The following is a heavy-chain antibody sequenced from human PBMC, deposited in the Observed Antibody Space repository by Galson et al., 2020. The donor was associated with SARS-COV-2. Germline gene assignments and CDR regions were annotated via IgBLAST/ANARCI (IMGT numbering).Heavy chain of an antibody. CDR3: ARESYDSSGYSGYMDV. Sequence: GGSLRLSRAASGFTFSSYDMHWVRQATGKGLEWVSAIGTAGDTYYPGSVKGRFTISRENAKNSLYLQMNSLRAGDTAVYYCARESYDSSGYSGYMDVWGKGTTVTVSS. D-gene: IGHD3-22*01. CDR1: GFTFSSYD. J-gene: IGHJ6*03. CDR2: IGTAGDT. V-gene: IGHV3-13*01.